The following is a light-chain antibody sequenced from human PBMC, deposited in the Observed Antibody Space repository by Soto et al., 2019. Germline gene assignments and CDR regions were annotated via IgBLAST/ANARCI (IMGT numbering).Light chain of an antibody. CDR1: QTISSW. J-gene: IGKJ1*01. V-gene: IGKV1-5*01. Sequence: DIQMTQSPSTLSASAGDRVTITCRASQTISSWLAWYQQKPGKAPNLLIYDASSLESGVPSRFSGRGSGTQFTLTISSLQPDDFATYYCQPYNSFSGTFGPGTKV. CDR3: QPYNSFSGT. CDR2: DAS.